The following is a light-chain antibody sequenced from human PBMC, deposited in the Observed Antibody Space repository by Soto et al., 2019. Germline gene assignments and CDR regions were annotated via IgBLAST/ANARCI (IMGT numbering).Light chain of an antibody. V-gene: IGKV1-5*03. CDR3: QQYSSHPYT. CDR1: QSITSW. J-gene: IGKJ2*01. CDR2: KAS. Sequence: DIQMTQSPSTLSASVGDRVTITCRASQSITSWLAWYQLKPGKAPKLLIQKASSLESGVPSRFSGSGSGTEFTLTITSLQPDDFTTYYCQQYSSHPYTFGQGTNLEIK.